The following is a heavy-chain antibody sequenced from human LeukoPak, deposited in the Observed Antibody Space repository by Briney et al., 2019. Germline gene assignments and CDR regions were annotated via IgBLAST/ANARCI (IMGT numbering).Heavy chain of an antibody. CDR2: FNPSGGGT. CDR3: ARGRFVLDYYRFDY. D-gene: IGHD3-22*01. J-gene: IGHJ4*02. Sequence: GASVKVSCKASGYTFTSYYMHWVRQAPGQGLAWMGMFNPSGGGTTYAQKFQGRVTMTRDTSTSTVYMELSSLRSEDTAVYYCARGRFVLDYYRFDYWGQGTLVTVSS. CDR1: GYTFTSYY. V-gene: IGHV1-46*01.